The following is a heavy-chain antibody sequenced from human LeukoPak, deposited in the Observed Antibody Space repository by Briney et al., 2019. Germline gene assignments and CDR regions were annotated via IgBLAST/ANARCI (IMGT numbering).Heavy chain of an antibody. J-gene: IGHJ4*02. V-gene: IGHV3-48*02. Sequence: PGGSLRLSCAASGFTFSDSSMNWVRRAPGKGLQWVSYISSSSTTIYYADSVKGRFTISRDNARNSLYLQMNSLRDEDTAVYYCARDLISGAYTFDYWGQGTLVTVSS. CDR2: ISSSSTTI. CDR1: GFTFSDSS. CDR3: ARDLISGAYTFDY. D-gene: IGHD1-26*01.